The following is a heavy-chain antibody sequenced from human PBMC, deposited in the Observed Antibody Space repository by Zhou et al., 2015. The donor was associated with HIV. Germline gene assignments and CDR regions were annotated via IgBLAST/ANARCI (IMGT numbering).Heavy chain of an antibody. CDR3: ARAARFGLGAEDGLDV. CDR1: GYTFSSSY. V-gene: IGHV1-2*04. Sequence: QVQLVQSGAEVKKPGASVRVSCKASGYTFSSSYIHWVRQAPGQGLEWLGWIKPQNGYINSARKFQGWVTMTRDTAINTAFLELTDLTSDDTAVYYCARAARFGLGAEDGLDVWGRGTAVTVSS. D-gene: IGHD3-16*01. CDR2: IKPQNGYI. J-gene: IGHJ6*02.